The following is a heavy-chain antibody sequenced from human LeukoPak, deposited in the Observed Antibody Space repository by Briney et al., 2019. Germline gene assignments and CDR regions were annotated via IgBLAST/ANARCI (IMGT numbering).Heavy chain of an antibody. CDR3: AKDGDTMSGTYYYDMDV. CDR1: GFTFSNFG. J-gene: IGHJ6*03. CDR2: IRDDGSNK. Sequence: GGSLRLSCAASGFTFSNFGMHWVRQAPGKGLEWVAFIRDDGSNKYYADSVKGGFTISRHNSKNTLYLQMNSLRAEDTAVYYCAKDGDTMSGTYYYDMDVWGKGTTVTIS. V-gene: IGHV3-30*02. D-gene: IGHD1-26*01.